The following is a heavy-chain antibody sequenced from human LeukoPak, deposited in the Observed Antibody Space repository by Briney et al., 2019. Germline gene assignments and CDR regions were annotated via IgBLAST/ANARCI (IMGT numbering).Heavy chain of an antibody. CDR2: INPNSGNT. J-gene: IGHJ6*03. CDR1: GDTFSSYA. V-gene: IGHV1-8*03. Sequence: ASVKVSCKASGDTFSSYAISWVRQATGQGLEWMGWINPNSGNTDYARNFQGRVTITRNTSISTAYMELSSLRSDDTAVYYCASGVTVQRRYYYYYMDVWGKGTTVTVSS. CDR3: ASGVTVQRRYYYYYMDV. D-gene: IGHD4-17*01.